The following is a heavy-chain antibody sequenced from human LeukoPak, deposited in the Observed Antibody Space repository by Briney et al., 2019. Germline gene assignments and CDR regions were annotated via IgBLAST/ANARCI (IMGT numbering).Heavy chain of an antibody. J-gene: IGHJ3*02. Sequence: GGSLRLSCAASGFIFSSNSMSWVRQAPGKGLEWVSVIYSGGSTYYSDSVKGRFTISRDNSKNTVDLQMNGLRPDDTAVYYCARGKFNVPGAFDIWGQGTMVTVSS. CDR2: IYSGGST. D-gene: IGHD6-6*01. V-gene: IGHV3-66*02. CDR1: GFIFSSNS. CDR3: ARGKFNVPGAFDI.